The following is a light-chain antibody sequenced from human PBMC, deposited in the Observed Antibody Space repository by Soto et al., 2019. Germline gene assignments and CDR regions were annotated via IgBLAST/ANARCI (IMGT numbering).Light chain of an antibody. V-gene: IGKV3-20*01. CDR3: HQYLDSPNT. CDR1: QSITNNY. CDR2: GAS. J-gene: IGKJ2*01. Sequence: EIVLTQSPDTLSLSPGERATFSCRATQSITNNYVAWYQQKPGQAPRLLIYGASRRATGIPDRISGSGSGTDFTLSITRLEPEDFEVYYCHQYLDSPNTFGQGTKVDIX.